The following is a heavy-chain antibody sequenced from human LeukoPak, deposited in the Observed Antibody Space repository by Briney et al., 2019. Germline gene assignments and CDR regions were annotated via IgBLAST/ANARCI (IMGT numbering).Heavy chain of an antibody. Sequence: ASVKVSCKASGYTFTSYGISWVRRAPGQGLEWMGWISAYNGNTNYAQKLQGRVTMTRDMSTGTVYMELSSLRSEDTAVYYCARTLEAAAEHDYWGQGTLVTVSS. V-gene: IGHV1-18*01. CDR1: GYTFTSYG. J-gene: IGHJ4*02. CDR2: ISAYNGNT. D-gene: IGHD6-13*01. CDR3: ARTLEAAAEHDY.